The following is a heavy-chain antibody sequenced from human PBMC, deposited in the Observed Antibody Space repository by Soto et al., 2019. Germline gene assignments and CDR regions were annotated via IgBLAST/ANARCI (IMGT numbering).Heavy chain of an antibody. CDR2: IYHSGST. J-gene: IGHJ5*02. V-gene: IGHV4-4*02. CDR3: ARGGSSPLNWFDP. D-gene: IGHD6-13*01. Sequence: KPSETLSLTCAVSGGSISSSNWWSWVRQPPGKGLEWIGEIYHSGSTNYNPSLKSRVTISVDKSKNQFSLKLSSVTAADTAVYYCARGGSSPLNWFDPWGQGTLVTVSS. CDR1: GGSISSSNW.